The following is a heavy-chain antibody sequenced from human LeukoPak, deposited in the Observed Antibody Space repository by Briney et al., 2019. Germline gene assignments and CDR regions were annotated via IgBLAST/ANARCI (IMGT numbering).Heavy chain of an antibody. D-gene: IGHD3-10*01. CDR1: GYTFTGYY. J-gene: IGHJ6*02. CDR3: ARTLVGTMVRGGLYYYGMDV. CDR2: INPNSGGT. Sequence: ASVKVSCKASGYTFTGYYMHWVRQAPGQGLEWMGWINPNSGGTNYAQKFQGRVTMTRDTSISTAYMELSRLRSDDTAVYYCARTLVGTMVRGGLYYYGMDVWGQGTTVTVSS. V-gene: IGHV1-2*02.